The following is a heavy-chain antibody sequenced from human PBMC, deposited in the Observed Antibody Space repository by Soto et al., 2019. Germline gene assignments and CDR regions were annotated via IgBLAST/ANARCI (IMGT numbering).Heavy chain of an antibody. CDR3: ARSGSYCPARNWFGP. D-gene: IGHD3-10*01. CDR1: GYTFTSYG. V-gene: IGHV1-18*01. CDR2: ISGFNDDT. Sequence: QVPLVQSGAEMKNPGASVKVSCKASGYTFTSYGISWVRQAPGQGLEWMGWISGFNDDTKHAQKLQGRVTMTKDTSTSTAYMELRSLKSDDTAVYYCARSGSYCPARNWFGPWGQGTPVTVSS. J-gene: IGHJ5*02.